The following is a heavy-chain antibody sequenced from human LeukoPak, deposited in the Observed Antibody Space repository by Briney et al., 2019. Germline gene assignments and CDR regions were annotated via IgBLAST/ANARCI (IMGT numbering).Heavy chain of an antibody. Sequence: GGSLRLSCAASGFTLSTYWMTWVRQTPGKGLEWVAIIAPDGSLKYYVDSVKGRFTISRDNAKNSLYLQMNSLRAEDTAVYYCARTHYWGQGTLVTVSS. J-gene: IGHJ4*02. CDR3: ARTHY. CDR2: IAPDGSLK. CDR1: GFTLSTYW. V-gene: IGHV3-7*01.